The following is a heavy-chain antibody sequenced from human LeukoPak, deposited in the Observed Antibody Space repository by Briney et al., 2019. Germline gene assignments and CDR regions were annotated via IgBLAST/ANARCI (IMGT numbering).Heavy chain of an antibody. CDR1: GFTFSSYW. Sequence: PGGSLRLSCAASGFTFSSYWMSWVRQAPGKRLEWVANIRHDGSEKYYLDSVKGRFTISRDNAKNAVYLQMNNLRGEDTAVYYCATGANLFQYWGQGTLVTVSS. V-gene: IGHV3-7*01. J-gene: IGHJ4*02. CDR3: ATGANLFQY. CDR2: IRHDGSEK. D-gene: IGHD4/OR15-4a*01.